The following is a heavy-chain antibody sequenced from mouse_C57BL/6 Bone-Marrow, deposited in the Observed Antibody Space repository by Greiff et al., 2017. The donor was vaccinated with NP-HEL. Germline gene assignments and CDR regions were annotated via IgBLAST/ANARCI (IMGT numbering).Heavy chain of an antibody. Sequence: QVPLKESGPGLLQSSQTLSLTCSFSGFSLSTSGMGVRWIRPPSGKGLEWLAHIYWDDDTCYNPSLKSLLTSSKDTSRNQVIRKITSVDTADTSTYYCARRYGDYWGQGTTLTVSS. CDR1: GFSLSTSGMG. CDR2: IYWDDDT. CDR3: ARRYGDY. D-gene: IGHD1-1*02. J-gene: IGHJ2*01. V-gene: IGHV8-12*01.